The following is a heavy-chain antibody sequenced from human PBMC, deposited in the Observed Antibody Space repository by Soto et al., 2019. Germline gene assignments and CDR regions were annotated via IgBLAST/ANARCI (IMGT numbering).Heavy chain of an antibody. D-gene: IGHD2-2*01. CDR3: ARDSVNARKGTSWFDP. CDR2: IYYSGST. J-gene: IGHJ5*02. CDR1: GGSISSYY. Sequence: QVQLQESGPGLVKPSETLSLTCTVSGGSISSYYWSWIRQPPGKGLEWIGYIYYSGSTNYNPSLKSRVTISVDTSKIQFSLKLSSVTAADTAVYYCARDSVNARKGTSWFDPWGQGTLVTVSS. V-gene: IGHV4-59*01.